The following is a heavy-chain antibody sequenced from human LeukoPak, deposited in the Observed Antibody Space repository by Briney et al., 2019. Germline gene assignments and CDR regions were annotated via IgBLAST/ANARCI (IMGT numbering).Heavy chain of an antibody. J-gene: IGHJ3*01. D-gene: IGHD4-17*01. CDR2: ISGGST. CDR1: GFTVSSNE. Sequence: GGSLRLSCAASGFTVSSNEMSWVRQAPGKGLEWVSSISGGSTYYADSRKGRFTISRDNSKNTLHLQMNNLRAEDTAVYYCTKDPNGDYIGAFDFWGQGTMVTVSS. CDR3: TKDPNGDYIGAFDF. V-gene: IGHV3-38-3*01.